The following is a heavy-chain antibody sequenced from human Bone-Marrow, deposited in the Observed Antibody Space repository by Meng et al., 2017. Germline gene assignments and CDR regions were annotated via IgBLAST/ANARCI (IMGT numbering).Heavy chain of an antibody. V-gene: IGHV3-9*01. Sequence: SLKISCAASGFTFDDYAIHWVRQAPGRGLEWLSGITWNSGRIVYADSVKGRFTISRDNAKNSLYLQMNSLRAEDTAVYYCARVQYYDSSGYYFLYAFDIWGQGTMVTVSS. CDR2: ITWNSGRI. D-gene: IGHD3-22*01. J-gene: IGHJ3*02. CDR3: ARVQYYDSSGYYFLYAFDI. CDR1: GFTFDDYA.